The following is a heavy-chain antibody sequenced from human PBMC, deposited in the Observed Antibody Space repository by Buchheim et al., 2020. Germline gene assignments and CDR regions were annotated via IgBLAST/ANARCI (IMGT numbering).Heavy chain of an antibody. CDR2: ISSSGSTI. V-gene: IGHV3-11*01. J-gene: IGHJ5*02. CDR3: ARDGPDYSGYSFRHPIGVNWFDP. CDR1: GFTFSDYY. D-gene: IGHD5-12*01. Sequence: VQLVESGGGLVKPGGSLRLSCAASGFTFSDYYMSWIRQAPGKGLEWVSYISSSGSTIYYADSVKGRFTISRDNAKNSLYLQMNSLRAEDTAVYYCARDGPDYSGYSFRHPIGVNWFDPWGQGTL.